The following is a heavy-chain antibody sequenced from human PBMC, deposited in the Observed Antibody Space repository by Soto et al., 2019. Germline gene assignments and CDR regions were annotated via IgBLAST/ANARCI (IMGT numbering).Heavy chain of an antibody. J-gene: IGHJ5*02. CDR3: ASLTQPTEDNWFDP. Sequence: SETLSLTCTVSCGSISSGDYYWSWIRQPPGKGLEWIGYIYYSGSTYYNPSLKSRVTISVDTSKNQFSLKLSSVTAADTAVYYCASLTQPTEDNWFDPWGQGTLVTVSS. V-gene: IGHV4-30-4*01. CDR1: CGSISSGDYY. CDR2: IYYSGST.